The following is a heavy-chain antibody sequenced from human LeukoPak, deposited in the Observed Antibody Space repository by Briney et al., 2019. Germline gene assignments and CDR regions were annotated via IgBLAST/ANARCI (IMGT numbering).Heavy chain of an antibody. V-gene: IGHV1-2*02. CDR3: AREVDSSGWDEIDY. D-gene: IGHD6-19*01. J-gene: IGHJ4*02. CDR1: GYTFTGYY. CDR2: INPNSGGT. Sequence: GASVKVPCKASGYTFTGYYMHWVRQAPGQGLEWMGWINPNSGGTNYAQKFQGRVTMTRDTSISTAYMELSRLRSDDTAVYYCAREVDSSGWDEIDYWGQGTLVTVSS.